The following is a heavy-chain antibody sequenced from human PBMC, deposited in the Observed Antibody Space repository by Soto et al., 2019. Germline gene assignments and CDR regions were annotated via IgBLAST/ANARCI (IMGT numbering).Heavy chain of an antibody. CDR1: GYSASSSDYY. CDR2: MLYSGLT. V-gene: IGHV4-39*01. J-gene: IGHJ6*02. Sequence: KSSETLSLTCRASGYSASSSDYYWAWIRQPPGKGLEWIGSMLYSGLTYYNPSLKSRVTLSVDTSKNQSSVRLNSVTASDTAVYYCAPLSVSLSGPYGIHVWGQGTTVTVSS. CDR3: APLSVSLSGPYGIHV. D-gene: IGHD2-15*01.